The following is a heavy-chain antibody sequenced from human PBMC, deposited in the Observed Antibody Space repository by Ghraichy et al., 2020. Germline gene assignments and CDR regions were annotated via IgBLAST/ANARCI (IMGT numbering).Heavy chain of an antibody. V-gene: IGHV3-49*03. J-gene: IGHJ6*02. CDR3: TREDDYVWGSYRFRDYYYGMDV. D-gene: IGHD3-16*02. CDR2: IRSKAYGGTT. Sequence: GGSLRLSCTASGFTFGDYAMSWFRQAPGKGLEWVGFIRSKAYGGTTEYAASVKGRFTISRDDSKSIAYLQMNSLKTEDTAVYYCTREDDYVWGSYRFRDYYYGMDVWGQGTTVTVSS. CDR1: GFTFGDYA.